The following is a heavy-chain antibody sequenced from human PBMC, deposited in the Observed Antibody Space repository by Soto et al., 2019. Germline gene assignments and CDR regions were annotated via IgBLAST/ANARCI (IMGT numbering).Heavy chain of an antibody. V-gene: IGHV3-23*01. D-gene: IGHD2-21*02. J-gene: IGHJ6*04. CDR3: AKGMLEVTPGMDI. Sequence: EMQLLESGGGLVQPGGSLRLSCVGSGFTFRNYAMSWVRQAPGKGLEWVPAIRGSATTTYYADSVKGRFTISRDNSKHMLSLEISSQTVGDTAIYYCAKGMLEVTPGMDIWGKGTTVTVSS. CDR2: IRGSATTT. CDR1: GFTFRNYA.